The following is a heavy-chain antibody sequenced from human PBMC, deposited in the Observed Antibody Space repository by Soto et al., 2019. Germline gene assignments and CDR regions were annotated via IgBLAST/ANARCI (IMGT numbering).Heavy chain of an antibody. CDR3: ASRYSGSYYSGGIDY. D-gene: IGHD1-26*01. CDR1: GGSISSFSYY. V-gene: IGHV4-39*01. Sequence: PSETLSLTCTVSGGSISSFSYYWGWIRQPPGKGLEWIGSIYYTGSTYYNPSLKSRVTMSIDTSKNQFSLKLNSVTAADTAAYYCASRYSGSYYSGGIDYWGQGNVVTVSS. CDR2: IYYTGST. J-gene: IGHJ4*02.